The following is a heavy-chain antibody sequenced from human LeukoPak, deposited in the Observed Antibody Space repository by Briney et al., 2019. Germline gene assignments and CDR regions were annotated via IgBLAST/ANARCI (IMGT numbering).Heavy chain of an antibody. CDR3: ATSTIAALFGY. V-gene: IGHV3-9*01. D-gene: IGHD6-13*01. CDR1: GFTFDDYA. Sequence: PGRSLRLSCAASGFTFDDYAMHWVRQAPGKGLEWVSGISWNSGSIDYADSVKGRFTISRDNAKNSLYLQMNSLRAEDTALYYCATSTIAALFGYWGQGTLVTVSS. CDR2: ISWNSGSI. J-gene: IGHJ4*02.